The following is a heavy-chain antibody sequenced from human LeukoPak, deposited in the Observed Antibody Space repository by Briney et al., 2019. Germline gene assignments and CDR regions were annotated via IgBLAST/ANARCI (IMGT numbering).Heavy chain of an antibody. J-gene: IGHJ4*02. CDR1: GITFSSYA. CDR3: ARVMGRYCSSTSCYVDY. Sequence: GGSLRLSCAASGITFSSYAMHWVRQAPGKGLEWVAVISYDGSNKYYADSVKGRFTISRDNSKNMLYLQMNSLRAEDTAVYYCARVMGRYCSSTSCYVDYWGQGTLVTVSS. V-gene: IGHV3-30*04. D-gene: IGHD2-2*01. CDR2: ISYDGSNK.